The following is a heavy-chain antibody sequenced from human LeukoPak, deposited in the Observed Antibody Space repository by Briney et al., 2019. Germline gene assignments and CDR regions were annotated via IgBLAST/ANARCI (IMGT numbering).Heavy chain of an antibody. CDR1: GFTFSSYA. CDR3: AKDRDWNYVGDWCDP. V-gene: IGHV3-23*01. D-gene: IGHD1-7*01. J-gene: IGHJ5*02. Sequence: GASLRLSCAASGFTFSSYAMSWVRQAPGKGLGWVSAISGGGGSTYYADSVKGRFTISRDNSKNTLYLQMHSLRPEDTAVYYCAKDRDWNYVGDWCDPWGQGTLVTGSS. CDR2: ISGGGGST.